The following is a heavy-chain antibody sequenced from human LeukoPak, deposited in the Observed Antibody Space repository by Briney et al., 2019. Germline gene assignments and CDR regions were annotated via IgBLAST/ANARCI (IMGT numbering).Heavy chain of an antibody. J-gene: IGHJ6*02. CDR1: GFTFSSYW. Sequence: GGSLRLSCAASGFTFSSYWMHWVRQAPGKGLVWVSRINSDGSSTSYADSVKGRFTISRDNAKNTPYLQMNSLRAEDTAVYYCARQLWHPYYYHGMDVWGQGTTVTVSS. CDR2: INSDGSST. V-gene: IGHV3-74*01. CDR3: ARQLWHPYYYHGMDV. D-gene: IGHD5-18*01.